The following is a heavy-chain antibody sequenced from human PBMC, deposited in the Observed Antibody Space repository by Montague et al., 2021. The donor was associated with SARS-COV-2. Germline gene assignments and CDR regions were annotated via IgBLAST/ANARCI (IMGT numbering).Heavy chain of an antibody. CDR1: GSSVRSYY. CDR2: IYDSGST. J-gene: IGHJ4*02. D-gene: IGHD4-17*01. Sequence: SETLSLTCIVSGSSVRSYYWSWIRQPPRKGLEWIGYIYDSGSTNYNPSLKSRVTISVDTSKNQSSLKLSSVTAADTAVYYCARENTVTTFGGPYYIDSWGQGTLVTVSA. CDR3: ARENTVTTFGGPYYIDS. V-gene: IGHV4-59*02.